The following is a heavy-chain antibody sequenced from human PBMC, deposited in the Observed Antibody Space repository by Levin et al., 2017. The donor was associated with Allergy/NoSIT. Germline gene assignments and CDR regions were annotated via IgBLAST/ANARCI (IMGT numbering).Heavy chain of an antibody. CDR2: ISGSGGMT. J-gene: IGHJ4*02. V-gene: IGHV3-23*01. CDR3: AKDGVEWLRVTEWIGYLDS. Sequence: GGSLRLSCAASGFVFWGYAMSWVRQAPGKGLEWVAGISGSGGMTEYADSVKGRFTISRDRSKNTVYLQLNSLRAEDTAVYYCAKDGVEWLRVTEWIGYLDSWGQGTLVTVSS. CDR1: GFVFWGYA. D-gene: IGHD5-12*01.